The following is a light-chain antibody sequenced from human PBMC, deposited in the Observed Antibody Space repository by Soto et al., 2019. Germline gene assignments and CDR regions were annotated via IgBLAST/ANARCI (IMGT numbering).Light chain of an antibody. Sequence: QSALTQPASVSGSPGQSITISCSGTSGDVGSSNLVSWYQQLPGKAPKLMIYEGSKRPSGVSNRISGSKSGNTASLTISGLQAEYEADYYCCSYAGSSTYVFGTGTKVTVL. J-gene: IGLJ1*01. CDR2: EGS. CDR3: CSYAGSSTYV. V-gene: IGLV2-23*01. CDR1: SGDVGSSNL.